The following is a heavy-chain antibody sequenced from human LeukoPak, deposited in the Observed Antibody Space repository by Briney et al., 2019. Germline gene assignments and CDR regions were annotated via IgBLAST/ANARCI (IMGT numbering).Heavy chain of an antibody. V-gene: IGHV4-34*01. D-gene: IGHD1-26*01. Sequence: SETLSLTCAVYGGSFSGYYWSWIRQPPGKGLEWIGEINHSGSTNYNPSLKSRVTISVDTSKNQFSLKLSSVTAADTAVYYCARVGSVGASRFDYWGQGTLVTASS. J-gene: IGHJ4*02. CDR3: ARVGSVGASRFDY. CDR1: GGSFSGYY. CDR2: INHSGST.